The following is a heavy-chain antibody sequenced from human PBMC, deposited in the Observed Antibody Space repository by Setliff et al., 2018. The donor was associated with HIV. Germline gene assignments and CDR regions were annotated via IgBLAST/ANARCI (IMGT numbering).Heavy chain of an antibody. Sequence: PSETLSLTCTVSRCSISSYNWSWIRQPPGKGLEWIGYIYYSGSTNYNPSLKSRVPTPRDTSKNQFPLRLNSLTAADTAVYYCARGPGTPQITMVRGFYMDVWGKGTTVTVSS. CDR3: ARGPGTPQITMVRGFYMDV. J-gene: IGHJ6*03. D-gene: IGHD3-10*01. V-gene: IGHV4-59*01. CDR1: RCSISSYN. CDR2: IYYSGST.